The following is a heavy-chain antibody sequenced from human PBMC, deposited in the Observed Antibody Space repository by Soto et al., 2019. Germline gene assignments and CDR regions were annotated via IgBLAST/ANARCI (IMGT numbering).Heavy chain of an antibody. CDR2: ISYDGSNK. CDR3: AKDGIAVDIMGPNYNYYYGMDV. Sequence: QVQLVESGGGVVQPGRSLRLSCAASGFTFSSYGMHWVRQAPGKGLEWVAVISYDGSNKYYADSVKGRFTIPRDNSKNTLYLQMNSRRAEDTAVYYCAKDGIAVDIMGPNYNYYYGMDVWGQGTTVTVSS. J-gene: IGHJ6*02. CDR1: GFTFSSYG. V-gene: IGHV3-30*18. D-gene: IGHD6-19*01.